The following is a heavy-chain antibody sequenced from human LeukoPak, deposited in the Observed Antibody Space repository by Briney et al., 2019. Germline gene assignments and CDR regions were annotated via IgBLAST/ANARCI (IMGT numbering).Heavy chain of an antibody. Sequence: PSETLSLTCTVSGGSISSYYWSWIRQPPGKGLEWIGYIYYSGSTNYNPSLKSRVTISVDTSKNQFSLKLSSVTAADTAVYYCARSTTIFGVGPHYFDYWGQGTLVTVSS. J-gene: IGHJ4*02. CDR2: IYYSGST. CDR1: GGSISSYY. D-gene: IGHD3-3*01. CDR3: ARSTTIFGVGPHYFDY. V-gene: IGHV4-59*08.